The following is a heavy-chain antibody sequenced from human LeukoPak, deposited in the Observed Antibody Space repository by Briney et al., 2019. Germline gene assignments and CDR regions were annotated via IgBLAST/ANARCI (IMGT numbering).Heavy chain of an antibody. CDR1: GFTFSSYG. V-gene: IGHV3-21*01. CDR2: ISSSSSYI. D-gene: IGHD3-9*01. Sequence: PGGSLRLSCAASGFTFSSYGMHWVRQAPGKGLEWVSSISSSSSYIYYADSVKGRFTISRDNAKNSLYLQMNSLRAEDTAVYYCARDVLTGSFDYWGQGALVTVSS. J-gene: IGHJ4*02. CDR3: ARDVLTGSFDY.